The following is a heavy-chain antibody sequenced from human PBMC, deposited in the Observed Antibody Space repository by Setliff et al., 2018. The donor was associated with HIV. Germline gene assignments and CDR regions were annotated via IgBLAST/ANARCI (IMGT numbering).Heavy chain of an antibody. D-gene: IGHD3-22*01. J-gene: IGHJ5*02. CDR3: ARYRYYYDSSGYGRWFDP. Sequence: SETLSLTCTVSGGSISSTSYYWGWIRQPPGKGLEWIGNIYYSGSTYYNPSLKSRVTISVDTSENQFSLRLNSVAAADTAVYYCARYRYYYDSSGYGRWFDPWGQGTLVTVSS. V-gene: IGHV4-39*01. CDR1: GGSISSTSYY. CDR2: IYYSGST.